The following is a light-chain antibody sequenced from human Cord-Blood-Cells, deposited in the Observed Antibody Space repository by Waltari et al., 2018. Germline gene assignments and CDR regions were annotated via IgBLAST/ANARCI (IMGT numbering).Light chain of an antibody. CDR1: QSVSSSY. Sequence: EIVLTQSPGTLSLSPGERATLSCRASQSVSSSYLAWYQQKPGQAPRLLIYGASNMATGIPDRCSGSGSGTDFTLTISRLEPEDFAVYYCQQYGSSPRTFGQGTKVEIK. CDR3: QQYGSSPRT. V-gene: IGKV3-20*01. CDR2: GAS. J-gene: IGKJ1*01.